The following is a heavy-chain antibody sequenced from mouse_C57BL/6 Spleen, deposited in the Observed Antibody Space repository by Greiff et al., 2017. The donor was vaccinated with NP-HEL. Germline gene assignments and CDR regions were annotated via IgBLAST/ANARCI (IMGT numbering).Heavy chain of an antibody. V-gene: IGHV1-64*01. Sequence: VQLQQSGAELVKPGASVKLSCKASGYTFTSYWMHWVKQRPGQGLEWIGMIHPNSGSTNYNEKFKSKATLTVDKSSSTAYMQLTSLTSEDSAVYYCAREDYGSSYYAMDYWGQGTSVTVSS. CDR1: GYTFTSYW. CDR3: AREDYGSSYYAMDY. J-gene: IGHJ4*01. D-gene: IGHD1-1*01. CDR2: IHPNSGST.